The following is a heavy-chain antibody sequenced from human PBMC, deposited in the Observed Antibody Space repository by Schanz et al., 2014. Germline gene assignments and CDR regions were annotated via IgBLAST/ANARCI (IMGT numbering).Heavy chain of an antibody. Sequence: QVQLVESGGGVVQPGRSLRLSCAASGFSFSTYAMHWVRQAPGKGLRCVAVISYDGSYKSYRDSVKGRFSISRDNSKNTVYLQMNSLRPEDTAVYYCAKDENWALTDYWGQGTLVTVSS. V-gene: IGHV3-30*04. CDR1: GFSFSTYA. J-gene: IGHJ4*02. D-gene: IGHD7-27*01. CDR2: ISYDGSYK. CDR3: AKDENWALTDY.